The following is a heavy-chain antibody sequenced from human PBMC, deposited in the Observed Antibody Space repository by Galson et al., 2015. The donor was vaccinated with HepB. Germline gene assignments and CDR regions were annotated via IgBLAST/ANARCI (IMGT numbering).Heavy chain of an antibody. CDR1: GFTFSSYS. V-gene: IGHV3-48*01. CDR3: ARAPRRFDYFDY. D-gene: IGHD3-10*01. CDR2: ISSSSSTI. Sequence: SLRLSCAASGFTFSSYSMNWVRQAPGKGLEWVSYISSSSSTIYYADSVKGRFTISRDNAKNSLYLQMNSLRAEDTAVYYCARAPRRFDYFDYWGREPWSPSPQ. J-gene: IGHJ4*02.